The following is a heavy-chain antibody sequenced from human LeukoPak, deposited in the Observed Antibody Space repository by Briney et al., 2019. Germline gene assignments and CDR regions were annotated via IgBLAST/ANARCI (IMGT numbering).Heavy chain of an antibody. Sequence: SETLSLTCTVSGGSISSGPYYWGGIRHPPGKGLEWIGVMYFSESANYNPSLKSRVTISVDTSKNQFSLKLSSVTAADTAVYYCARHVTSTGREQAPPGYLLPYYYMDVWGKGTTVTISS. J-gene: IGHJ6*03. V-gene: IGHV4-39*01. CDR3: ARHVTSTGREQAPPGYLLPYYYMDV. CDR2: MYFSESA. D-gene: IGHD1-26*01. CDR1: GGSISSGPYY.